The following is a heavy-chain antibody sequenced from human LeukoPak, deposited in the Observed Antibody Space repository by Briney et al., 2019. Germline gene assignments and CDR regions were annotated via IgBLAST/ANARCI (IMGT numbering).Heavy chain of an antibody. CDR3: ARSPLMTTYLVDY. CDR2: INWDGSST. J-gene: IGHJ4*02. Sequence: GGSLRLSCAASGFTVSSNYMSWVRQVPGKGLEWVSGINWDGSSTVYADSVEGRFTISRDNAKNSLYLQMNSLRAEDTALYYCARSPLMTTYLVDYWGQGTLVTVSS. D-gene: IGHD1-14*01. CDR1: GFTVSSNY. V-gene: IGHV3-20*04.